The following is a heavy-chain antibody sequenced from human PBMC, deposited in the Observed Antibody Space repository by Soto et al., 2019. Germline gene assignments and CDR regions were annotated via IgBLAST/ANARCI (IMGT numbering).Heavy chain of an antibody. CDR1: GFTFYSYA. D-gene: IGHD7-27*01. Sequence: EVQLLESGGGLVQPGGSLRLSCAASGFTFYSYAMSWVRQAPGKGLEWVSTIGSVGGDTYYADSVKGRFTISRDDSKNTLLIQRTSLRAEDTAVYYCVKDRMASNSVWDPFDIWGQGTMVTVSS. CDR2: IGSVGGDT. CDR3: VKDRMASNSVWDPFDI. J-gene: IGHJ3*02. V-gene: IGHV3-23*01.